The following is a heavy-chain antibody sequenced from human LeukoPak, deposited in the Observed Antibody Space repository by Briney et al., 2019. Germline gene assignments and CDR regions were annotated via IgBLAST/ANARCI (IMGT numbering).Heavy chain of an antibody. CDR3: ARAVGGSGSYHRFDP. Sequence: SETLSLTCTVSGGSISSYYWSWIRQPPGKGLEWIGYIYYSGSTNYNPSLKSRVTISVDTSKNQFSLKLSSVTAADTAVYYCARAVGGSGSYHRFDPWGQGTLVTVSS. D-gene: IGHD1-26*01. J-gene: IGHJ5*02. V-gene: IGHV4-59*01. CDR2: IYYSGST. CDR1: GGSISSYY.